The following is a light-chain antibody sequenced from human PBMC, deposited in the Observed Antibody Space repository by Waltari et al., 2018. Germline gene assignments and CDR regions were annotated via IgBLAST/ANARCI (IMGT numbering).Light chain of an antibody. CDR1: NRDVGGYNQ. CDR2: AFT. CDR3: TSFTYRTTLV. J-gene: IGLJ2*01. Sequence: QSALTQTASVSGSPGQSITISCTGPNRDVGGYNQVSWYQYLPGKAPKPLIYAFTKRPSGVSDRFAGSRSGATASLTISGLQAEDEADYYCTSFTYRTTLVFGGGTKLAVL. V-gene: IGLV2-14*03.